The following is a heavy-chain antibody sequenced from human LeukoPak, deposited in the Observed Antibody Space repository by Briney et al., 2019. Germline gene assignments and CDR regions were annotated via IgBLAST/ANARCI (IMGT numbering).Heavy chain of an antibody. Sequence: SETLSLTCIVSGSISSYYWTWIRQPPGKGLEWIGEINHSGSTNYNPSLKSRVTISVDTSKNQFSLKLSSVTAADTAVYYCARGPLAAAGLVWGQGTLVTVSS. CDR3: ARGPLAAAGLV. CDR1: GSISSYY. CDR2: INHSGST. D-gene: IGHD6-13*01. V-gene: IGHV4-34*01. J-gene: IGHJ4*02.